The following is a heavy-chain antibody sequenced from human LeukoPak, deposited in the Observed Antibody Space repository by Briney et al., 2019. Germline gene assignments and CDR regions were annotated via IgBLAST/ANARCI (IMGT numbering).Heavy chain of an antibody. V-gene: IGHV5-51*01. CDR3: ARRGSSANFDY. D-gene: IGHD3-16*01. Sequence: GESLKISCKGSGYSFASYWIGWVRQMPGKGLEWMGIIYPGDSDTRYNSSFQGQVTISADKSNSTAYLQWSSLKASDTAIYYCARRGSSANFDYWGQGTLVTVSS. CDR1: GYSFASYW. J-gene: IGHJ4*02. CDR2: IYPGDSDT.